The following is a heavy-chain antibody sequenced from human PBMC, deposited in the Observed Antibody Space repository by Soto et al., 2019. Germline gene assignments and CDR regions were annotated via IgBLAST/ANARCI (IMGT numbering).Heavy chain of an antibody. CDR3: ARHGRTSGSFSTSSVRTEFDY. Sequence: SETLSLTCTVSGFSISSGTYYWGWVRQSPGKGLEWIGTICYSGNTYYKPSLKSRVTISIDTSKNQFSLKLNSVTAADTAVYFCARHGRTSGSFSTSSVRTEFDYWGQGTLVTVSS. D-gene: IGHD6-6*01. CDR1: GFSISSGTYY. J-gene: IGHJ4*02. V-gene: IGHV4-39*01. CDR2: ICYSGNT.